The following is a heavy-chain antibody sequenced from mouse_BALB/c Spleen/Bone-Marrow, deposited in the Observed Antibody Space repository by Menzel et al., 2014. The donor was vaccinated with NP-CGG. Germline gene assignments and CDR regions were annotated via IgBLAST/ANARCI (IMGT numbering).Heavy chain of an antibody. Sequence: EVKLMESGGGLVKPGGSLKLSCAASGFTFSSYAMSWVRQTPEKRLEWVASISSGGSTYYPDSVKSQITISRDNARNILYLQMSSLMSEVTAMYYCARGYDGCYGFAYWGLGTLVTVSA. D-gene: IGHD2-3*01. CDR2: ISSGGST. J-gene: IGHJ3*01. CDR1: GFTFSSYA. CDR3: ARGYDGCYGFAY. V-gene: IGHV5-6-5*01.